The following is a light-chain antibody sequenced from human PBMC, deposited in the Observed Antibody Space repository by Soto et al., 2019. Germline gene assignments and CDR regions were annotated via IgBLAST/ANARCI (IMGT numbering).Light chain of an antibody. V-gene: IGLV2-14*01. J-gene: IGLJ2*01. CDR2: EVR. CDR3: SLYTRSSSVL. CDR1: SSDVGYYNY. Sequence: QSALTQPASVSGSPGQSITISCTGTSSDVGYYNYVSWYQQHPGKAPKVLIYEVRNRPSGASSRFSGSKSGNTAFLTISGLQPEDEADYYCSLYTRSSSVLFGGGTKLTVL.